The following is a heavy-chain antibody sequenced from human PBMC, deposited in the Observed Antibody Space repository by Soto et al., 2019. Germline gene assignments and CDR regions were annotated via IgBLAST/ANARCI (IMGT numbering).Heavy chain of an antibody. J-gene: IGHJ6*02. Sequence: GGSLRLSCAASGFTFSSYGMHWVRQAPGKGLEWVAVTSYDGSNKYYADSVKGRFTISRDNSKNTLYLQMNSLRAEDTAVYYCAKDKSRYHYYYYGMDVWGQGTTVTVSS. CDR1: GFTFSSYG. V-gene: IGHV3-30*18. CDR2: TSYDGSNK. CDR3: AKDKSRYHYYYYGMDV. D-gene: IGHD2-2*01.